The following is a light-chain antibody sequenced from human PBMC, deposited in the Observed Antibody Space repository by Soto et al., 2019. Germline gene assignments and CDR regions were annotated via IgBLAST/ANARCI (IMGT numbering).Light chain of an antibody. CDR1: QSVLNKY. V-gene: IGKV3D-20*02. CDR2: GAS. J-gene: IGKJ1*01. Sequence: EIVLTQSPGTLSLSPGERATLSCRASQSVLNKYLNWYQQKPGQAPRRLIFGASIRAAGIPPRFSGSGSGTDFTLTISSLETEDSAVYYCQQRHMWPITFGQGTKVDI. CDR3: QQRHMWPIT.